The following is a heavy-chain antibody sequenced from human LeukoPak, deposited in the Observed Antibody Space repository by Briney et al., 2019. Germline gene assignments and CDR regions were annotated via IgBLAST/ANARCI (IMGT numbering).Heavy chain of an antibody. V-gene: IGHV3-23*01. CDR3: AKQSYARSLGE. D-gene: IGHD2-8*01. CDR1: GFPFSDFS. Sequence: GGSLRLSRAPSGFPFSDFSISWVRQAPGKGREWISTTNSGGTSTYYAESVKGRFTISRENSNNTLYLQMSSLRVEDTAVYYCAKQSYARSLGEGGPGTLVSVSS. J-gene: IGHJ4*02. CDR2: TNSGGTST.